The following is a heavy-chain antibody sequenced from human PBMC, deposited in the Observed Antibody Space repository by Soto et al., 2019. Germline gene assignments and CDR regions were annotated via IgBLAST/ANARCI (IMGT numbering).Heavy chain of an antibody. CDR2: INPNSGGT. CDR1: GGTFSSYA. J-gene: IGHJ6*02. V-gene: IGHV1-69*10. Sequence: ASVKVSCKTSGGTFSSYAISWVRQAPGQGLEGMGWINPNSGGTNYAQKFQGRVTITADKSTSTAYMELSSLRSEDTAVYYCARDTIRVLTGRYYYYGMDVWGQGTTVTVSS. D-gene: IGHD3-9*01. CDR3: ARDTIRVLTGRYYYYGMDV.